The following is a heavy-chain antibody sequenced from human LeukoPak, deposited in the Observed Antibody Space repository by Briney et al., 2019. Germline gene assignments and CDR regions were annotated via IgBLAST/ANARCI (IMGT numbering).Heavy chain of an antibody. V-gene: IGHV4-30-4*01. CDR1: GDSINSGDFY. CDR2: INYYGNT. J-gene: IGHJ5*02. D-gene: IGHD3-22*01. Sequence: SETLSLTCTVSGDSINSGDFYWSWIRQPPGKGLEWIGYINYYGNTYYHPSLKSRTIISVDTSKNQFSLKLSSVTAADTAVYYCARVILDETPLEQYYYDSSGYKKWFDPWGQGTLVTVSS. CDR3: ARVILDETPLEQYYYDSSGYKKWFDP.